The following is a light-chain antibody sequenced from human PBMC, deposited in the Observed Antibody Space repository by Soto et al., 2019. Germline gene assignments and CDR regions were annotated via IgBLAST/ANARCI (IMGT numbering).Light chain of an antibody. V-gene: IGKV1-39*01. J-gene: IGKJ5*01. Sequence: DIQMTQSPSSLSGSLGDTVTITCRASQSINNHLNWYQQKPGKVPKXLIYAASTLEDGVPSRFTGSGSGTDFTLAIRSLQPEDVATYFCQQSFSTAITFGQGTRLEIK. CDR1: QSINNH. CDR2: AAS. CDR3: QQSFSTAIT.